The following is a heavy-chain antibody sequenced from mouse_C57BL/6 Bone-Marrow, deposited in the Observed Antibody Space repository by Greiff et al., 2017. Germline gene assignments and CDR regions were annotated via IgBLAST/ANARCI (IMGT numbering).Heavy chain of an antibody. CDR3: AGVTTVVARGGYYAMDY. V-gene: IGHV3-8*01. CDR1: GYSITSDY. J-gene: IGHJ4*01. CDR2: ISYSGST. D-gene: IGHD1-1*01. Sequence: EVQLQQSGPGLAKPSQTLSLTCSVTGYSITSDYWNWIRKFPGNKLEYMGYISYSGSTYYNPSLKSRISITRDTSKNQYYLQLNSVTTEDTATYYCAGVTTVVARGGYYAMDYWGQGTSVTVSS.